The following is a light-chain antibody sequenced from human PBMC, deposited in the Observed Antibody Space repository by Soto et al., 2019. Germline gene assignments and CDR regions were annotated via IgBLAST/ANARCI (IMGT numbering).Light chain of an antibody. J-gene: IGKJ1*01. CDR1: QSVSTY. Sequence: EIVLTQSPATLSLSPGERATLSCRASQSVSTYLAWYQQKPGQAPRLLIYDASNRATGTPARFSGSGSGTDFTLTIGSLEPEDFAVYYCQQQETFVQGTRWISN. CDR3: QQQET. V-gene: IGKV3-11*01. CDR2: DAS.